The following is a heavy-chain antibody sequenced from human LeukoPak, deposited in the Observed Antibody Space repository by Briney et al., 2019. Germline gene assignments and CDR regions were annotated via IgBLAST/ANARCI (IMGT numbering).Heavy chain of an antibody. V-gene: IGHV1-2*06. Sequence: ASVKVSCKASGYTFTGYYMHWVRQAPGQGLEWMGRINPNSGGTNYAQKFQGRVTMTRDTSISTAYMELSRLRSDDTAVYYCARSIPPVYDILTGYGPLYWGQGTLVTVSS. D-gene: IGHD3-9*01. CDR2: INPNSGGT. J-gene: IGHJ4*02. CDR3: ARSIPPVYDILTGYGPLY. CDR1: GYTFTGYY.